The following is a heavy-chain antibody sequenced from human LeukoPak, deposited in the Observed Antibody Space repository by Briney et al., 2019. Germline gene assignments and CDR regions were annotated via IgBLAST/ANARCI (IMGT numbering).Heavy chain of an antibody. CDR3: ARTDYDFWSGYHIPPYNWFDP. V-gene: IGHV4-4*07. CDR1: GGSISSYY. D-gene: IGHD3-3*01. CDR2: IYTSGST. J-gene: IGHJ5*02. Sequence: SETLSLTCTVSGGSISSYYWSWIRQPAGKGLEWIGRIYTSGSTNYNPSLKSRVTISVDTSKNQFSLKLSSVTAADTAVYYCARTDYDFWSGYHIPPYNWFDPWGQGTLVTVSS.